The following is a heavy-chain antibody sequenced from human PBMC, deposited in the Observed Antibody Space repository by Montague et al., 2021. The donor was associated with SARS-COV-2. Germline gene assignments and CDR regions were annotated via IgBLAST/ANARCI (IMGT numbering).Heavy chain of an antibody. CDR1: AGSISTNSYY. D-gene: IGHD3-10*01. Sequence: SETLSLTCTVSAGSISTNSYYWAWIRQPPGKGLEWIGSISYSGSTYFNPSLESRLTMSVDASKNHFSLKLSSVTAADTAVYYCARLWDFYGSGSYKNSWLDPWGQGTRVTVSS. CDR3: ARLWDFYGSGSYKNSWLDP. V-gene: IGHV4-39*02. CDR2: ISYSGST. J-gene: IGHJ5*02.